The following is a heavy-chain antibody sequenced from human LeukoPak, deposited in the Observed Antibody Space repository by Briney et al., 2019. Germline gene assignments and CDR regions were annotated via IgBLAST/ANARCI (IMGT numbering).Heavy chain of an antibody. CDR1: GFTFSSYG. V-gene: IGHV3-30*18. CDR3: AKVVSDSGSYWRAYFDY. J-gene: IGHJ4*02. CDR2: ISYDGSNQ. D-gene: IGHD1-26*01. Sequence: GGSLRLSCAASGFTFSSYGIHWVRQAPGKGLEWVALISYDGSNQYYADSVKGRVIISRDNSKNTLYLQMNSLRAEDTALYYCAKVVSDSGSYWRAYFDYWGQGTLVTVSS.